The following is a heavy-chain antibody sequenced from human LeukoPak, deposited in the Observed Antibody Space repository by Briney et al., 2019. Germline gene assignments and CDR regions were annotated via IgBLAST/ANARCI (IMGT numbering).Heavy chain of an antibody. CDR3: AKCRGSSWSDYFDY. CDR1: GFSLSRYA. CDR2: ISDSGGST. D-gene: IGHD6-13*01. J-gene: IGHJ4*02. V-gene: IGHV3-23*01. Sequence: PGGSLRLSCAVSGFSLSRYAMSWVRKAPGKGLEWVSAISDSGGSTYYADSVKGRFTISRDNSRNTLYLKMNTLRAEDTAVYYCAKCRGSSWSDYFDYWGQGTLVTVSS.